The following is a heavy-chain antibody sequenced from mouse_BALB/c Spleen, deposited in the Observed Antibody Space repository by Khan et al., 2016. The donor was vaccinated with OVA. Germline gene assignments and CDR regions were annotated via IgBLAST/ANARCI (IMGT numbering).Heavy chain of an antibody. D-gene: IGHD1-1*01. J-gene: IGHJ3*01. CDR3: KRLAYYYDSDGFAY. CDR1: GFTFSTYG. V-gene: IGHV5-6*01. Sequence: EVQVVESGGDLVKPGGSLKLSCAASGFTFSTYGMSWVRQTPDKRLEWVATVSTGGGYTYYPDSVKGRFTISRDNAKNTLYLQMSGLKSEDTAMFYCKRLAYYYDSDGFAYWGQGTLVTVSA. CDR2: VSTGGGYT.